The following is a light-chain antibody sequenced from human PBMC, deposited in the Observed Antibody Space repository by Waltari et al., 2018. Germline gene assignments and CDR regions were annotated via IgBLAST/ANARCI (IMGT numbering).Light chain of an antibody. J-gene: IGKJ1*01. Sequence: EIMLTQSPGTLSLSPGERATLSCRASQIISRALPWYQQKPGQAPRLLIYDVSTRASGIPDRFSGSGSGTDFSLTISRLEPEDFAVYYCQHYVRLPVTFGQGTKLEFK. CDR1: QIISRA. CDR3: QHYVRLPVT. V-gene: IGKV3-20*01. CDR2: DVS.